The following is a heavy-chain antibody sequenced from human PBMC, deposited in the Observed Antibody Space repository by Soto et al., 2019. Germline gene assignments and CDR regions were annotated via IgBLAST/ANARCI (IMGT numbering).Heavy chain of an antibody. CDR3: ARTPDI. J-gene: IGHJ3*02. Sequence: SETLSLTCAVYGGSFSGYYWSWIRQPPGKGLEWIGEINHSGSTYYNPSLKSRVTMSVDRSKNQFSLKLSSVTAADTAVYYCARTPDIWGQGTMVTVSS. CDR2: INHSGST. CDR1: GGSFSGYY. V-gene: IGHV4-34*01.